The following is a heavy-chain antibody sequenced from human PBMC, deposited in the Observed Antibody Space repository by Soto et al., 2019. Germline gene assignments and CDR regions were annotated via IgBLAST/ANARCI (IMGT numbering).Heavy chain of an antibody. D-gene: IGHD3-16*01. V-gene: IGHV2-5*01. CDR2: IYGTDEK. CDR1: GFSLSTSEVG. Sequence: KESGPTLVKPTQTLTLTCTFSGFSLSTSEVGVGWIRQPPGKALEWLALIYGTDEKRYSPSLKSRLTINKDTSKNQVVLTMTNMDPVDTATYYCAHLVYRAGGRIFDFWGQGTLVTVSS. CDR3: AHLVYRAGGRIFDF. J-gene: IGHJ4*02.